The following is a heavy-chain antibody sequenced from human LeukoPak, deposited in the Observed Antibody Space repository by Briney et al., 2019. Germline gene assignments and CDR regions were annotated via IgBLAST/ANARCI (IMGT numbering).Heavy chain of an antibody. V-gene: IGHV4-38-2*02. Sequence: SETLSLTCTVSGYPISRGYYWGWIRQPPGEGLEWIGSVYHSGSTYQNPSLKSRVTISLDTSKNQFSLKLSSVTAADTAVYYCASSSGIAVAGFDYWGQGTLVTVSS. CDR3: ASSSGIAVAGFDY. J-gene: IGHJ4*02. CDR1: GYPISRGYY. CDR2: VYHSGST. D-gene: IGHD6-19*01.